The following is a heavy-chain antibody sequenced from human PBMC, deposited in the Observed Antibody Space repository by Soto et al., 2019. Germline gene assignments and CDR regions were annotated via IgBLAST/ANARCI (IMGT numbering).Heavy chain of an antibody. Sequence: EVQLVESGGGLVKPGGSLRLSCAASGFTFSSCSMNWVRQAPGKGLEWVASISSSSSYIYYADSVKGRFTISRDNAKNSRYLQMNRPVSEDRAVDYCARGNVVRRSGGGIDVWGQGTTVGVS. V-gene: IGHV3-21*01. CDR2: ISSSSSYI. CDR1: GFTFSSCS. D-gene: IGHD2-15*01. J-gene: IGHJ6*02. CDR3: ARGNVVRRSGGGIDV.